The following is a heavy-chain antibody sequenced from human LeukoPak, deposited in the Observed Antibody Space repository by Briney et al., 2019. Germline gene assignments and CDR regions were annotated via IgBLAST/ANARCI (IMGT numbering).Heavy chain of an antibody. V-gene: IGHV3-23*01. CDR1: GFTFSSYA. D-gene: IGHD6-13*01. Sequence: GGSLRLSCAASGFTFSSYAMSWVRQAPGKGLEWISAISGSGGSTYYADSVKGRFTISRDNSKNTLYLQMNSLRAEDTAVYYCAKDLSSSSWFYFDYWGQGTLVTVSS. CDR2: ISGSGGST. J-gene: IGHJ4*02. CDR3: AKDLSSSSWFYFDY.